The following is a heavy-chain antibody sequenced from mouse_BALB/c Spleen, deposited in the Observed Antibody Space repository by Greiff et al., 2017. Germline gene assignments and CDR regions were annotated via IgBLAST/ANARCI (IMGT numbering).Heavy chain of an antibody. Sequence: QVHVKQSGPGLVQPSQSLSITCTVSGFSLTSYGVHWVRQSPGKGLEWLGVIWSGGSTDYNAAFISRLSISKDNSKSQVFFKMNSLQANDTAIYYCARNYRYDYFDVWGAGTTVTVSS. CDR2: IWSGGST. CDR3: ARNYRYDYFDV. J-gene: IGHJ1*01. D-gene: IGHD2-14*01. V-gene: IGHV2-2*02. CDR1: GFSLTSYG.